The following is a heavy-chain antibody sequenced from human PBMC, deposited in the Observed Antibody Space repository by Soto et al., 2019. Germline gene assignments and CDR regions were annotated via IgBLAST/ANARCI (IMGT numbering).Heavy chain of an antibody. J-gene: IGHJ4*02. CDR2: IVVGSGNT. CDR3: ASGNKYGSSGYYFDY. V-gene: IGHV1-58*01. CDR1: GFTFTSSA. D-gene: IGHD3-22*01. Sequence: SVKVSCKASGFTFTSSAVQCVRQARGQRLEWIGWIVVGSGNTNYAQKFQGRVTMTRNTSISTAYMELSSLRSEDTAVYYCASGNKYGSSGYYFDYWGQGTLVTVSS.